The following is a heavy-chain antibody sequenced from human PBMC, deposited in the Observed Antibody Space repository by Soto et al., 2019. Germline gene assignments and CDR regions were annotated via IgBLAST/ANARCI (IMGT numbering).Heavy chain of an antibody. Sequence: SVKVSCKASGGTFSSYAISWVRQAPGQGLEWMGGIIPIFGTANYAQKFQGRVTITADESTSTAYMELSSLRSEDTAVYYCARGPPKTYYDSSGYYPYYFDYWG. V-gene: IGHV1-69*13. D-gene: IGHD3-22*01. J-gene: IGHJ4*01. CDR2: IIPIFGTA. CDR3: ARGPPKTYYDSSGYYPYYFDY. CDR1: GGTFSSYA.